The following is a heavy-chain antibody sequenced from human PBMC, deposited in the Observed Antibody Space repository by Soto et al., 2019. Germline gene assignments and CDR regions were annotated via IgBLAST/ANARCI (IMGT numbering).Heavy chain of an antibody. V-gene: IGHV3-73*01. J-gene: IGHJ4*02. CDR3: TRLSIVGATSR. Sequence: GGSLRLSCAASGFTFSGSAMHWVRQASGKGLEWVGRIRSKANSYATAYAASVKGRFTISRDDSKNTAYLQMNSLKTEDTAVYYCTRLSIVGATSRWGQGNLVNVS. CDR2: IRSKANSYAT. D-gene: IGHD1-26*01. CDR1: GFTFSGSA.